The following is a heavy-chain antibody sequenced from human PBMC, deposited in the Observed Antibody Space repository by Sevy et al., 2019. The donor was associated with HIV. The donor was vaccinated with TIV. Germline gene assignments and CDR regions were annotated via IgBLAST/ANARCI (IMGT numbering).Heavy chain of an antibody. J-gene: IGHJ4*02. CDR1: GGSISNSDSY. CDR2: IHYTGGT. Sequence: SETLSLTCTVSGGSISNSDSYWSWIRQPPGKRLEWIGYIHYTGGTYYNPFLKSRVAMSVDTSEKQFSLKLSSMTEADTAVYYCASKRGYNHGPFDDWGQRTLVTVSS. D-gene: IGHD5-12*01. V-gene: IGHV4-30-4*02. CDR3: ASKRGYNHGPFDD.